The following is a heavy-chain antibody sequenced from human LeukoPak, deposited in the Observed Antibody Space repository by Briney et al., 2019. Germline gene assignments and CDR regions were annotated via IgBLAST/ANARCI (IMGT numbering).Heavy chain of an antibody. CDR2: INHSGST. Sequence: SETLSLTCAVYGGSFSGYYWSWIRQPPGKGLEWIGEINHSGSTNYNPSLKSRVTISVDTSKNQFSLKLSSVTAADTAVYYYASRYDPSYYDSSGYYFLGQGTLVTVSS. CDR3: ASRYDPSYYDSSGYYF. CDR1: GGSFSGYY. V-gene: IGHV4-34*01. J-gene: IGHJ4*02. D-gene: IGHD3-22*01.